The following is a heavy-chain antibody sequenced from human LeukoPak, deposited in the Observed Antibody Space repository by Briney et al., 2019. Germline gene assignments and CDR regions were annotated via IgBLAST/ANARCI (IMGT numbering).Heavy chain of an antibody. J-gene: IGHJ4*02. CDR3: ARDLSTQLLWFGEFDY. V-gene: IGHV3-7*03. D-gene: IGHD3-10*01. Sequence: PGGSVRLSCAASGFTFSSYWMSWVRQAPGKGLEWVANIKQDGSEKYYVDSVKGRFTISRDNAKNSLYLQMNSLRAEDTAVYYCARDLSTQLLWFGEFDYWGQGTLVTVSS. CDR1: GFTFSSYW. CDR2: IKQDGSEK.